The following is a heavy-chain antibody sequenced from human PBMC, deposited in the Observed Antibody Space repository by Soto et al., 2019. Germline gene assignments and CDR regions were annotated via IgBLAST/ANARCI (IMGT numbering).Heavy chain of an antibody. CDR1: GYTFTGYY. Sequence: ASVKVSCKASGYTFTGYYMHWVRQAPGQGLEWMGWINPNSGGTNYAQKFQGWVTMTRDTSISTAYMELSSLRSEDTAVYYCAQLYGGNSGYYYYYGMDVWGQGTTVTVSS. CDR2: INPNSGGT. D-gene: IGHD4-17*01. V-gene: IGHV1-2*04. CDR3: AQLYGGNSGYYYYYGMDV. J-gene: IGHJ6*02.